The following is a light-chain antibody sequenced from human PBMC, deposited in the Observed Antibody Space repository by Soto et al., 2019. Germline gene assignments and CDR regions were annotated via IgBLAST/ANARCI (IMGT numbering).Light chain of an antibody. V-gene: IGKV1-5*03. Sequence: DIQMTQSPSTLSASVGDRVTITCRASQSISGWLAWYQQKPGKAPKRLIYQASTLHSGVSSRFSGTGSGTEFSLTISSLQPDDFATYYCQQYNTNGTFGQGTKV. J-gene: IGKJ1*01. CDR3: QQYNTNGT. CDR2: QAS. CDR1: QSISGW.